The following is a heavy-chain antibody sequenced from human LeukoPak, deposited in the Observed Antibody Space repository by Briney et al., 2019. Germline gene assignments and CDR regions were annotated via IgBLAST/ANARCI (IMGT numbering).Heavy chain of an antibody. CDR2: IYYSGST. J-gene: IGHJ5*02. Sequence: PSETLSLTCTVSGGSISSHYWSWIRQPPGKGLEWIGYIYYSGSTNYNPSLKSRVTISVDTSKNQFSLKLSSVTAADTAVYYCARDPTDLTTVTTRGGWFDPWGQGTLVTVSS. CDR3: ARDPTDLTTVTTRGGWFDP. CDR1: GGSISSHY. D-gene: IGHD4-17*01. V-gene: IGHV4-59*11.